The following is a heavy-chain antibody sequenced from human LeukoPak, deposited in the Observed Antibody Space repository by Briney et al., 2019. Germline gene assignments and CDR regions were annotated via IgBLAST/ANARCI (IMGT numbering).Heavy chain of an antibody. CDR1: GFTVSSNY. Sequence: GGSLRLSCAASGFTVSSNYMSWVRQAPGKGLEWVSVIYSGGSTYYADSVKGRFTISRHNSKNTLYLQMNSLRAGDTAVYYCARADSHMGDAFDIWGQGTMVTVSS. J-gene: IGHJ3*02. D-gene: IGHD1-26*01. V-gene: IGHV3-53*04. CDR2: IYSGGST. CDR3: ARADSHMGDAFDI.